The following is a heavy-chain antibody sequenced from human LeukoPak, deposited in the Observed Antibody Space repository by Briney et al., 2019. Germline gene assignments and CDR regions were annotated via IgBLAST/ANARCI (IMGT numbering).Heavy chain of an antibody. CDR3: ASANYDYVWGSYRLDY. CDR2: INPSGGST. V-gene: IGHV1-46*01. D-gene: IGHD3-16*02. J-gene: IGHJ4*02. CDR1: GYTFTGYY. Sequence: ASVKVSCKASGYTFTGYYMHWVRQAPGQGLEWMGIINPSGGSTSYAQKFQGRVTMTRDTSTSTVYMELSSLRSEDTAVYYCASANYDYVWGSYRLDYWGQGTLVTVSS.